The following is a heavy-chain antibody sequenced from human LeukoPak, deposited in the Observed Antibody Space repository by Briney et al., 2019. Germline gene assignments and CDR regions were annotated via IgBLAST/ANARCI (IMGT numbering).Heavy chain of an antibody. CDR2: ISYDGSNK. D-gene: IGHD3-9*01. Sequence: GSLRLSCAASGFTFSSYAMHWVRQAPGKGLEWVAVISYDGSNKYYADSVKGRFTISRDNSKNTLYLQMNSLRAEDTAVYYCARDLVGYDILTGCPLDYWGQGTLVTVSS. CDR1: GFTFSSYA. CDR3: ARDLVGYDILTGCPLDY. J-gene: IGHJ4*02. V-gene: IGHV3-30-3*01.